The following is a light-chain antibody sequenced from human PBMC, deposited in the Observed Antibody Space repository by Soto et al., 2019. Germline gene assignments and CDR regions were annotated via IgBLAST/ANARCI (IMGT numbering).Light chain of an antibody. CDR1: SSNIGNNY. V-gene: IGLV1-51*01. CDR2: DNN. Sequence: QSMLTQPPSVSAAPGQKVTISCSGSSSNIGNNYVSWYQQVPGTAPQLLIYDNNTRPTGIPDRFSGSKSGTSATLGITGLQTGDEADYYCGTWDSSLSVVVFGGRTKVTVL. CDR3: GTWDSSLSVVV. J-gene: IGLJ3*02.